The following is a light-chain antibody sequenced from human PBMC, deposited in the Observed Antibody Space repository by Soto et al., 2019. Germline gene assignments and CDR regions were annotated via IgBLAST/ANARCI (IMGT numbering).Light chain of an antibody. V-gene: IGKV1-5*03. Sequence: DIQMTQSPSTPSASVGDRVTITCRASQSISSWLAWYQQKPGKAPKLLIYKASSLESGVPSRFSGSGSGTEFTLTISSLQPDDFATYYCQHYNSYSEAFGQGTKGDIK. CDR2: KAS. CDR3: QHYNSYSEA. J-gene: IGKJ1*01. CDR1: QSISSW.